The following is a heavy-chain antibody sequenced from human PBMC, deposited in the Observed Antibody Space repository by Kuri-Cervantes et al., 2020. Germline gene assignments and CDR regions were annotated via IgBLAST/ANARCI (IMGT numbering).Heavy chain of an antibody. D-gene: IGHD3-10*01. CDR2: IYYSGST. CDR3: ARDKKKLWFGS. V-gene: IGHV4-30-4*01. CDR1: GGSISSGDYY. Sequence: SETLSLTCTVSGGSISSGDYYWSWIRQPPGKGLEWIGYIYYSGSTYYNPSLKSRVTISVDTSKNQFSLKLSSVTAADTAVYYCARDKKKLWFGSWGQGTLVTVSS. J-gene: IGHJ4*02.